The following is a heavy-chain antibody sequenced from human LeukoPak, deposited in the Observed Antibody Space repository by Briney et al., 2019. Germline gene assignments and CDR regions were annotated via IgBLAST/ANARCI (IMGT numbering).Heavy chain of an antibody. CDR1: GFTFSSYS. CDR3: ARDLSGYYTRGYFDY. J-gene: IGHJ4*02. CDR2: ISSSSSYI. Sequence: PGGSLRLSCAASGFTFSSYSMNWVRQAPGKGLEWVSSISSSSSYIYYADSVKGRFTISRDNAKNSLYLQMNSLRAEDTAVYYCARDLSGYYTRGYFDYWGQGTLVTVSS. D-gene: IGHD3-3*01. V-gene: IGHV3-21*01.